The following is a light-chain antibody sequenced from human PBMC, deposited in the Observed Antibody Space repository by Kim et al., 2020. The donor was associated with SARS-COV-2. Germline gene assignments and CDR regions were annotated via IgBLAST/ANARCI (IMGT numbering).Light chain of an antibody. CDR2: LNSDGSH. CDR3: QTWGNGLVV. Sequence: QLVLTQSPSASASLGASVKLTCTLSSGHSSYAIAWHQQQPEKGPRYLMKLNSDGSHSKGDGIPDRFSGSSSGAERYLTISSLQSEDEADYYCQTWGNGLVVFGGGTRLTVL. J-gene: IGLJ2*01. V-gene: IGLV4-69*01. CDR1: SGHSSYA.